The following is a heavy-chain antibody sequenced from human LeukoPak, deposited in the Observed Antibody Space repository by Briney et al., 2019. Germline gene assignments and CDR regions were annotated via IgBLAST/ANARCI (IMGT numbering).Heavy chain of an antibody. J-gene: IGHJ4*02. CDR2: ISSSGSTI. CDR1: GFTFSDYY. CDR3: ARVSSSWYVVDY. D-gene: IGHD6-13*01. V-gene: IGHV3-11*01. Sequence: GGFLRLSCAASGFTFSDYYMSWIRQAPGKGLEWVSYISSSGSTIYYADSVKGRFTISRDNAKNSLYLQMNSLRAEDTAVYYCARVSSSWYVVDYWGQGTLVTVSS.